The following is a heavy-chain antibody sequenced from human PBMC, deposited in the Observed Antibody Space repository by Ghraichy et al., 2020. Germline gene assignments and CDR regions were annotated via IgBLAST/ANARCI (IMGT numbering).Heavy chain of an antibody. J-gene: IGHJ4*02. D-gene: IGHD3-22*01. CDR3: ARVYYFATTAYYYVRFLDD. V-gene: IGHV3-49*04. CDR2: ISSSPLGGTT. CDR1: GFTFADYT. Sequence: GGSLRLSCSASGFTFADYTVTWVRQAPGKGLEWVGFISSSPLGGTTAYAASVEVRFTISRDDSKRIAYLQVNSLKTEDTAVYYCARVYYFATTAYYYVRFLDDWGQGTRVTVSS.